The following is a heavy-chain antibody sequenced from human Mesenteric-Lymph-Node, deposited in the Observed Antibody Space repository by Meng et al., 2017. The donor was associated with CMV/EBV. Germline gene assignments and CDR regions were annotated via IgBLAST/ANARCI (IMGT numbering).Heavy chain of an antibody. CDR3: ASWGDFWSGFGNSGIDLFDY. D-gene: IGHD3-3*01. CDR1: GFTFSSYS. V-gene: IGHV3-48*04. J-gene: IGHJ4*02. CDR2: ISSSSSTI. Sequence: GESLKISCAASGFTFSSYSMNWVRQAPGKGLEWVSYISSSSSTIYYADSVKGRFTISRDNAKNSLYLQMNSLRAEDTAVYYCASWGDFWSGFGNSGIDLFDYWGQGTLVTVSS.